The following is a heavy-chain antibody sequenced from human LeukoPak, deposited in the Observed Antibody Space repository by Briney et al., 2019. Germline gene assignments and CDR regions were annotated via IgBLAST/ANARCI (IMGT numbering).Heavy chain of an antibody. V-gene: IGHV3-7*03. CDR3: AKVAVAGWYWYYFDY. Sequence: GGSLRLSCTASEFTFSSYWMSWVRQAPGKGLEWVANIKQDGSEKDYVDSVKGRFTISRDNAKNSLYLQMNNLRAEDTAVYYCAKVAVAGWYWYYFDYWGQGTLVTVSS. CDR1: EFTFSSYW. CDR2: IKQDGSEK. D-gene: IGHD6-19*01. J-gene: IGHJ4*02.